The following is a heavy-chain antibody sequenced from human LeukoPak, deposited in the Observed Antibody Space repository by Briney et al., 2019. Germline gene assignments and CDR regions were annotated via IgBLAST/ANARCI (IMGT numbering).Heavy chain of an antibody. J-gene: IGHJ5*02. CDR2: IKQDGSEK. CDR3: ARANIVVVTAWVRVPENWFDP. CDR1: GFTFSSYW. Sequence: GGSLRLSCAASGFTFSSYWMSWVRQAPGKGLEWVANIKQDGSEKYYVDSVKGRFAISRDNAKNSLYLQMNSLRAEDTAVYYCARANIVVVTAWVRVPENWFDPWGQGTLVTVSS. V-gene: IGHV3-7*01. D-gene: IGHD2-21*02.